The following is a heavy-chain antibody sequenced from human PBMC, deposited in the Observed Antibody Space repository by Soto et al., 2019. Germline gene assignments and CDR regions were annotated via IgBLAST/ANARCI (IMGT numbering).Heavy chain of an antibody. V-gene: IGHV1-46*01. CDR2: INPYGGAA. CDR3: ARDKSSDYYDSSGYSFDP. J-gene: IGHJ5*02. CDR1: GYTFTSTW. D-gene: IGHD3-22*01. Sequence: ASVKVSCKASGYTFTSTWMHWVRQAPGQGLEWMGIINPYGGAATYAEKFQGRVTMTTDTSTSTAYMELRSLRSDDTAVYYCARDKSSDYYDSSGYSFDPWGQGTLVTVSS.